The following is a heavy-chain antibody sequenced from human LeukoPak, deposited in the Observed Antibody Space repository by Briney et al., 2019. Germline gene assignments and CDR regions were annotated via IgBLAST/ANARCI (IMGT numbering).Heavy chain of an antibody. CDR3: ARDPPMTTVRNAQFDY. CDR2: ISSSSSYI. J-gene: IGHJ4*02. Sequence: PGRSLRLSCAASGFTFSSYSMNWVRQAPGKGLEWVSSISSSSSYIYYADSVKGRFTISRDNAKNSLYLQMNSLRAEDTAVYYCARDPPMTTVRNAQFDYWGQGTLVTVSS. CDR1: GFTFSSYS. D-gene: IGHD4-11*01. V-gene: IGHV3-21*01.